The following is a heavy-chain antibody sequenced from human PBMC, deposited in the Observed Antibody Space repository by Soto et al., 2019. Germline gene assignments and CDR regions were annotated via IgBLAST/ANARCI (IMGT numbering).Heavy chain of an antibody. J-gene: IGHJ4*02. CDR3: ARGSAFDY. CDR2: INHSGST. V-gene: IGHV4-34*01. Sequence: SETLSLTCAVYGGSFSGYYWSWVRQPPGKGLEWIGEINHSGSTNYNPSLKSRVTISVDTSKNQFSLKLSSVTAADTAVYYCARGSAFDYWGQGTLVTVSS. CDR1: GGSFSGYY.